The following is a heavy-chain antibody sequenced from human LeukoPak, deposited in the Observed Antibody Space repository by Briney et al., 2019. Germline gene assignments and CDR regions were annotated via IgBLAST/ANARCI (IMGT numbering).Heavy chain of an antibody. V-gene: IGHV3-74*01. J-gene: IGHJ4*01. Sequence: GGSLRLSCAASGFTFSRYWMHWLRQAPGKGPVWVSRISTDGSSTSYADSVKGRFTISRDDGKNTLYLQMNSLRAEDTAVYYCARDFYVGSKSYYIGYWGHGTLVTVSS. CDR1: GFTFSRYW. D-gene: IGHD3-10*01. CDR2: ISTDGSST. CDR3: ARDFYVGSKSYYIGY.